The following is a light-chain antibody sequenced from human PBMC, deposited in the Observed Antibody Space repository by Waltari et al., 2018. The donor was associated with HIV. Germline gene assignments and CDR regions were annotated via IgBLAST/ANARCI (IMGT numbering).Light chain of an antibody. CDR1: SSNIGSNY. V-gene: IGLV1-47*01. CDR2: MSD. CDR3: AAWDDSLSATV. J-gene: IGLJ2*01. Sequence: QSVLTQPPSASGTPGQRVTISCSGSSSNIGSNYVYWYQQLPGTAPQLLIYMSDQRPSGVPDRFSESNSGTSASLAISGLRSEDEAEYYCAAWDDSLSATVFGGGTKLTVL.